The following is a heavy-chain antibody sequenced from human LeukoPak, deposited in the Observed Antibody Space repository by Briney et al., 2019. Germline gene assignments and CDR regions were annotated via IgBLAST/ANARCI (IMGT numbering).Heavy chain of an antibody. CDR2: ISYDGSNK. D-gene: IGHD6-6*01. Sequence: GGSLRLSCAASGFTFSDYYMSWIRQAPGKGLEWVAVISYDGSNKYYADSVKGRFTISRDNSKNTLYLQMNSLRAEDTAVYYCAKDRGQLAHYFDYWGQGTLVTVSS. V-gene: IGHV3-30*18. J-gene: IGHJ4*02. CDR1: GFTFSDYY. CDR3: AKDRGQLAHYFDY.